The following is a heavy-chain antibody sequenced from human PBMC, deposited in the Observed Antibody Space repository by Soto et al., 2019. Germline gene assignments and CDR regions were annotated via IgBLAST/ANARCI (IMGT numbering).Heavy chain of an antibody. CDR1: GFTFSSYG. Sequence: PGGSLRLSCAASGFTFSSYGMHWVRQAPGKGLEWVAVISYDGSNKYYAQSVKGRFTISRDNSKNTLYLQMNSLRAEDTAVYYCAKDLVYDSLPLFDPWGQGTLVTVSS. J-gene: IGHJ5*02. CDR2: ISYDGSNK. D-gene: IGHD3-22*01. V-gene: IGHV3-30*18. CDR3: AKDLVYDSLPLFDP.